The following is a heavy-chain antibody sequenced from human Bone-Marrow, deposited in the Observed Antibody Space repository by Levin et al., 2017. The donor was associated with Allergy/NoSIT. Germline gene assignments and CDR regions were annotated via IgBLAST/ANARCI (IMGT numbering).Heavy chain of an antibody. CDR1: GGSISSYY. D-gene: IGHD6-13*01. CDR2: IYYSGST. CDR3: ARHAPVAAAGSFDY. J-gene: IGHJ4*02. Sequence: PSQTLSLTCTVSGGSISSYYWSWIRQPPGKGLEWIGYIYYSGSTNYNPSLKSRLTISVDTSKNQFSVKLNSVTAADTAVYYCARHAPVAAAGSFDYWGQGTLVSVSP. V-gene: IGHV4-59*01.